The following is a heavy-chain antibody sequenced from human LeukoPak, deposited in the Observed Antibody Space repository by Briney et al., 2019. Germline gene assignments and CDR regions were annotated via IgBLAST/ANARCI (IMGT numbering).Heavy chain of an antibody. CDR1: GGSFSGYY. CDR2: IYYSGST. CDR3: ARDIASYGMDV. J-gene: IGHJ6*02. V-gene: IGHV4-34*09. Sequence: SETLSLTCAVYGGSFSGYYWSWIRQPPGKGLEWIGYIYYSGSTYYNPSLKSRVTISVDTSKNQFSLKLSSVTAADTAVYYCARDIASYGMDVWGQGTTVTVSS. D-gene: IGHD6-13*01.